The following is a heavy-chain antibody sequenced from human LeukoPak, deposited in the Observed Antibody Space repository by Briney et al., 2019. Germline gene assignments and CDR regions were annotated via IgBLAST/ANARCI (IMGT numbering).Heavy chain of an antibody. V-gene: IGHV4-34*01. CDR3: ARVELHPTDDAFDI. J-gene: IGHJ3*02. Sequence: SETLSLTCAVYGGSFSGYYWSWIRQPPGKGLEWIGEINHSGSTNYNPSLKSRVTISVDTSKNQFSLKLSSVTAADTAVYYCARVELHPTDDAFDIWGQGTMVTVSS. CDR2: INHSGST. CDR1: GGSFSGYY. D-gene: IGHD1-7*01.